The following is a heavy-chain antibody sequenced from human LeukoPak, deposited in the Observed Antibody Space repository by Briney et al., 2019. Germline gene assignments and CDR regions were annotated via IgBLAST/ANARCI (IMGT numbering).Heavy chain of an antibody. CDR3: TTDGYCSGGSCYSGVD. J-gene: IGHJ4*02. D-gene: IGHD2-15*01. CDR1: GFTFDKAW. Sequence: GGSLRLSCVVSGFTFDKAWMSWVRQAPGKGLEWVGRIKSKTDGGTTDYAATVKGRFTISRDDSKNTLYLQMNSLKTEDTALYYCTTDGYCSGGSCYSGVDWGQGTLVTVSS. V-gene: IGHV3-15*01. CDR2: IKSKTDGGTT.